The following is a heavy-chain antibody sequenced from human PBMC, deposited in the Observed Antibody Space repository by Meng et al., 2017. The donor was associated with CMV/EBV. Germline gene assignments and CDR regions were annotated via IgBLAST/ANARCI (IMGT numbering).Heavy chain of an antibody. D-gene: IGHD1-26*01. J-gene: IGHJ5*02. CDR2: INHSGST. CDR3: ARGVGGWFDP. CDR1: GGSFSGYY. V-gene: IGHV4-34*01. Sequence: QEQLQQWGAGLLQPSETLSLTCAVYGGSFSGYYWSWIRQPPGKGLEWIGEINHSGSTNYNPSLKSRVTISVDTSKNQFSLKLSSVTAADTAVYYCARGVGGWFDPWGQGTLVTVSS.